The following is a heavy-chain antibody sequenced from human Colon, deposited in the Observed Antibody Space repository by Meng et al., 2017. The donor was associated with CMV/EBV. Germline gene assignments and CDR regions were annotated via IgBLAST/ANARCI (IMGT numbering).Heavy chain of an antibody. CDR2: IKSNRDGGTT. Sequence: GAGFTFRNDWMNWVRQAPGKGLEWVGRIKSNRDGGTTDYAAPMKGRFTISRDDSKNTLYLQMNSLKTEDTAVYYCTTFIGITGTPGYWGQGTLVTVSS. CDR3: TTFIGITGTPGY. V-gene: IGHV3-15*07. J-gene: IGHJ4*02. D-gene: IGHD1-20*01. CDR1: GFTFRNDW.